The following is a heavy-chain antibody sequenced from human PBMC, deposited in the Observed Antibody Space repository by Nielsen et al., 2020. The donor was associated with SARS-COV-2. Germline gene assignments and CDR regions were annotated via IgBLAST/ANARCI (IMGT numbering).Heavy chain of an antibody. V-gene: IGHV4-4*02. J-gene: IGHJ6*03. CDR3: ARALTDSAWRGVYYVDV. Sequence: SETLSLTCAVSGASISSNVWWSWVRQPPGKGLEWIGEISHTGDTNYKPSLKSRVAMSLDTSNNHFSLRLTSVTAADTATYYCARALTDSAWRGVYYVDVWGTGTTVTVSS. D-gene: IGHD2-21*02. CDR1: GASISSNVW. CDR2: ISHTGDT.